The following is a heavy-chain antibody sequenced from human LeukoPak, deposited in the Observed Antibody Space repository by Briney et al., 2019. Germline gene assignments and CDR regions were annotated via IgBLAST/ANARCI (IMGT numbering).Heavy chain of an antibody. V-gene: IGHV4-34*01. CDR2: INHSGST. J-gene: IGHJ4*02. D-gene: IGHD4-17*01. CDR3: ARGRRWTVPYFDY. Sequence: SETLSLTCAVNGGSFSGYYWSSIRQPLGKGLEWIGEINHSGSTNYNPSLKSRVTISVDTSKNQFSLKLSSVTAADTAVYYCARGRRWTVPYFDYWGQGTLVTVSS. CDR1: GGSFSGYY.